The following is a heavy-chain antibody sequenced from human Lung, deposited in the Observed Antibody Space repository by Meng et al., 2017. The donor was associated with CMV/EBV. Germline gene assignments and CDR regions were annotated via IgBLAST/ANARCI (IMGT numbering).Heavy chain of an antibody. V-gene: IGHV4-39*01. Sequence: SETLSLTCTVSGGSISSGGEYWGWIRQPPGKGLEWIGTVHYSGSTNYNPSLKSRLTISVDTSKSQFSLNLNSVTAADTAVYYCAHRIRRSFDICGQRTMVTVSS. CDR1: GGSISSGGEY. CDR3: AHRIRRSFDI. CDR2: VHYSGST. J-gene: IGHJ3*02. D-gene: IGHD2-15*01.